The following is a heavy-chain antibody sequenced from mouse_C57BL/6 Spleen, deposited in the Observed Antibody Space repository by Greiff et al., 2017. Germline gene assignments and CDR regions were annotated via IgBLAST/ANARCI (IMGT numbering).Heavy chain of an antibody. CDR1: GFTFTDYY. CDR2: IRNKANGYTT. Sequence: DVMLVESGGGLVQPGGSLSLSCAASGFTFTDYYMSWVRQPPGKALEWLGFIRNKANGYTTEYSASVKGRFTISRDNSQSILYLQMNALRAEDSATYYCARFLLRGGYAMDYWGQGTSVTVSS. V-gene: IGHV7-3*01. CDR3: ARFLLRGGYAMDY. D-gene: IGHD1-1*01. J-gene: IGHJ4*01.